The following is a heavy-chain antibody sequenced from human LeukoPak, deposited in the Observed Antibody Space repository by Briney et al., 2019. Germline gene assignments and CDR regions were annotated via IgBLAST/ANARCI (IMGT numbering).Heavy chain of an antibody. D-gene: IGHD6-13*01. Sequence: GESLKISCKGSGYSFTSYYIGWVRQMPGKGLEWMGIIYPGDSDTRYSPSFQGQVTISADKSISTAYLQWSSLKASDTAMYYCARHGMVAATNYYYYMDVWGKGTTVTVSS. CDR3: ARHGMVAATNYYYYMDV. J-gene: IGHJ6*03. V-gene: IGHV5-51*01. CDR2: IYPGDSDT. CDR1: GYSFTSYY.